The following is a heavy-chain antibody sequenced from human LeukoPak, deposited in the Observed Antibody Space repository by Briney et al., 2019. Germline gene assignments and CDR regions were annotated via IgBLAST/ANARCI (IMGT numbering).Heavy chain of an antibody. CDR2: IYNTGGT. D-gene: IGHD6-25*01. J-gene: IGHJ4*02. CDR3: ARAAWDY. CDR1: GFSVSIYY. Sequence: GGSLRLSCAASGFSVSIYYMTWVRQAPGKGLEWVSVIYNTGGTYYADSVNGRFTISRDAPKNTVYHQMSSLSGEDTAVYYCARAAWDYWGQGTLVTVSS. V-gene: IGHV3-66*01.